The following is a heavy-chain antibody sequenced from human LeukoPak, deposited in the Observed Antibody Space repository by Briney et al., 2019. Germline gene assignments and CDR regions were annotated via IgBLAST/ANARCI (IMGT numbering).Heavy chain of an antibody. J-gene: IGHJ4*02. CDR3: ARDQLDAHTRTHSSSWSHTDY. CDR1: GFTFSSYW. D-gene: IGHD6-13*01. V-gene: IGHV3-7*01. Sequence: GGSLRLSCAASGFTFSSYWMSWVRQAPGKGLEWVANIKQDGSEKYYVDSVKGRFTISRDNAKNSLYLQMNSLRAEDTAVYYCARDQLDAHTRTHSSSWSHTDYWGQGTLVTVSS. CDR2: IKQDGSEK.